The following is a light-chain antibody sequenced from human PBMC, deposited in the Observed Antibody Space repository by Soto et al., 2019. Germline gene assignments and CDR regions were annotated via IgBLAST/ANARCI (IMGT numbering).Light chain of an antibody. CDR1: QSVSSN. Sequence: EVAMAHSPATLSLSPGGRSTLPCRASQSVSSNLAWYHQKPGQAQRLLIYDAPTRANGIPARFSGSGSGADFTLTISRLEPEDFAVYSCQQYGHSPPGTFGQGTRVEIK. J-gene: IGKJ5*01. V-gene: IGKV3-15*01. CDR3: QQYGHSPPGT. CDR2: DAP.